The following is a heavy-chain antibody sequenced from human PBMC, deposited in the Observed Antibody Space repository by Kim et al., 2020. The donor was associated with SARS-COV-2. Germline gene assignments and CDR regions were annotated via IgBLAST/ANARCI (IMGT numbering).Heavy chain of an antibody. Sequence: SRVTISVDTSKNQFSLKLSSVTAADTAVYYCARSLLWFGAPPGVYYGMDVWGQGTTVTVSS. D-gene: IGHD3-10*01. CDR3: ARSLLWFGAPPGVYYGMDV. V-gene: IGHV4-30-2*04. J-gene: IGHJ6*02.